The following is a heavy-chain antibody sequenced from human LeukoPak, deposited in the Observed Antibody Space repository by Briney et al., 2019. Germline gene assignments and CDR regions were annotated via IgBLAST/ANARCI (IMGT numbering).Heavy chain of an antibody. D-gene: IGHD3-10*01. CDR2: ISSSSSYI. J-gene: IGHJ4*02. Sequence: PGGSLRLSCAASGFTFSSYSMNWVRQAPGKGLEWVSSISSSSSYIYYADSVKGRFTISRDNAKNSLYLQMNSLRAEDTAVYYCARVNHEGPYGSFDYWGQGTLVTVSS. V-gene: IGHV3-21*01. CDR3: ARVNHEGPYGSFDY. CDR1: GFTFSSYS.